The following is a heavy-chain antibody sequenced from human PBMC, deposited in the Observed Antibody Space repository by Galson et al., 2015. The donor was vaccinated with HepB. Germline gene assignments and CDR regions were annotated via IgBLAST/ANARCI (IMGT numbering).Heavy chain of an antibody. CDR3: TRPGNWGPDEY. Sequence: SLRLSCAASGFTFSSYSMNWVRQAPGKGLGWISHISSGSGTIHYADSVKGRFTISRDNAKNSLYLHMNSLRDEDTAVYYCTRPGNWGPDEYWGQGTLVTVSS. V-gene: IGHV3-48*02. J-gene: IGHJ4*02. CDR1: GFTFSSYS. CDR2: ISSGSGTI. D-gene: IGHD7-27*01.